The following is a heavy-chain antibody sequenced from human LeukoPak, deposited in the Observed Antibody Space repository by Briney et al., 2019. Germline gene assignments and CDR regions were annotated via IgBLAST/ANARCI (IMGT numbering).Heavy chain of an antibody. CDR2: LRGNDET. D-gene: IGHD1-1*01. V-gene: IGHV3-23*01. CDR3: AKARWVSNADAVW. J-gene: IGHJ4*02. Sequence: PGGSLRLSCAASGFSFSNYAMSWVRQAPARGPEWVASLRGNDETFYADSVKGRFTLSRDDSRNTVYLQLNNLRVEDTAIYYCAKARWVSNADAVWWGQGTRVTVSS. CDR1: GFSFSNYA.